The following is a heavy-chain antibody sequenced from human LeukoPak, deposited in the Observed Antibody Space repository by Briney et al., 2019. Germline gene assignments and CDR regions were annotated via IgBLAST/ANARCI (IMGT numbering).Heavy chain of an antibody. CDR2: LYYSGST. CDR1: GGSISSSSYY. V-gene: IGHV4-39*01. CDR3: ARASNWFDP. Sequence: PSETLSLTCTLSGGSISSSSYYWGWIRQPPGKGLEWIGSLYYSGSTYYTPSLKSLVTISVGTSKNQFSMKLSSVTAADTAVYYCARASNWFDPWGQGTLVTVSS. J-gene: IGHJ5*02.